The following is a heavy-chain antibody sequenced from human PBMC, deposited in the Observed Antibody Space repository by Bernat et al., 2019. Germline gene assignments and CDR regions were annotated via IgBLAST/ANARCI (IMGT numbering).Heavy chain of an antibody. CDR3: ARDRRGTDSGGMDV. V-gene: IGHV3-30-3*01. J-gene: IGHJ6*02. CDR2: ISYDGINK. CDR1: GFTFSNYA. D-gene: IGHD3-16*01. Sequence: QVQLVESGGGVVQPGRSLSLSCAASGFTFSNYALHWVRQAPGRGLEWVAAISYDGINKYYAYSVKGRFTISRDNSKNTLYLQVNSLRAEDTAVYYCARDRRGTDSGGMDVWGQGTTVTVSS.